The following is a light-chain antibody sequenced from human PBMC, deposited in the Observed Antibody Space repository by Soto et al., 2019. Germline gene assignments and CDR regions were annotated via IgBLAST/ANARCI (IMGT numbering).Light chain of an antibody. V-gene: IGKV1-39*01. CDR3: QQCYSTPLT. Sequence: DIQMTQSPSSLSASEGDRVTITCRASQSISSYLNWYQQKPGKAPKLLIYAASSLQSGVPSRFSGSGSGTDFTLTISSLQPEDFATYYCQQCYSTPLTFGGGTKVDIK. CDR2: AAS. CDR1: QSISSY. J-gene: IGKJ4*01.